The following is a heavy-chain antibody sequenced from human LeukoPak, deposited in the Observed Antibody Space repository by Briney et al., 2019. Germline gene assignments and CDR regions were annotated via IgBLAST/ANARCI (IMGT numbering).Heavy chain of an antibody. V-gene: IGHV3-7*01. D-gene: IGHD6-13*01. Sequence: PGGSLRLSCAGSGFTFSSYWMSWVRQAPGKGLEWVANIKQDGSEKYYVDSVKGRFTISRDNAKNSLYLQVNSLRAEDTAVYYCARDQGIAAAGGISFDYWGQGTLVTVSS. CDR1: GFTFSSYW. CDR2: IKQDGSEK. CDR3: ARDQGIAAAGGISFDY. J-gene: IGHJ4*02.